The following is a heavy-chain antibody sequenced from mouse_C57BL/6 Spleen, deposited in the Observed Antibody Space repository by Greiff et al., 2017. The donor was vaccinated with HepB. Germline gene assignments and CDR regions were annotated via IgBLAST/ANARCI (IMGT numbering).Heavy chain of an antibody. D-gene: IGHD1-1*01. CDR2: IDPSDSYT. CDR1: GYTFTSYW. J-gene: IGHJ1*03. CDR3: ARWDGSSYWYVDV. Sequence: VQLQQPGAELVMPGASVKLSCKASGYTFTSYWMHWVKQRPGQGLEWIGEIDPSDSYTNYNQKFKGKSTLTVDKSSSTAYMQLSSLTSEDSAVYYCARWDGSSYWYVDVWGTGTTVTVSS. V-gene: IGHV1-69*01.